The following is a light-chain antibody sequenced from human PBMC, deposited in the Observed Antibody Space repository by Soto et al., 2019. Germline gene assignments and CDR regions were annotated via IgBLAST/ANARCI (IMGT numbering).Light chain of an antibody. CDR3: QQCNEWPPT. Sequence: EIVMTQSPATLSVSPGERAIVSCRASQSVGNYLAWYQQQPGQAPSLLIYDISTRASGTPARFSGSGSGTEFTLTISSLQSEDFAVYYCQQCNEWPPTFGQGTKLEIK. CDR1: QSVGNY. J-gene: IGKJ2*01. V-gene: IGKV3-15*01. CDR2: DIS.